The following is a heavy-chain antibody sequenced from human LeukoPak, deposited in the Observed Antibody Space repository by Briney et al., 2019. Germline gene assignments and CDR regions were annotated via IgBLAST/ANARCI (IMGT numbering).Heavy chain of an antibody. CDR1: GFTFSSYG. D-gene: IGHD2-15*01. CDR2: IRYDGSNK. CDR3: AKRLGNCSGGNCYYYYMDV. V-gene: IGHV3-30*02. Sequence: GGSLRLSCAASGFTFSSYGMHWVRQAPGKGLEWVAFIRYDGSNKYYADSVKGRFTISRDNSKNTLYLQMNSLRAEDTAVYHCAKRLGNCSGGNCYYYYMDVWGKGTTVTVSS. J-gene: IGHJ6*03.